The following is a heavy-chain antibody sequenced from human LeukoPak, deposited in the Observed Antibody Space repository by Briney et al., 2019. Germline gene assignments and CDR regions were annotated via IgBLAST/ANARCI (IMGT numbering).Heavy chain of an antibody. CDR1: GGSISSNNY. Sequence: SQTLSLTCVVSGGSISSNNYWHWIRQHPGQGLEWLGYTYDTGYAYYNPSLRSRLTISLDTSQNHFSLRLTSVTAADTAVYYCAREGGPPRSDCRSISLYARGYFRPWGQGTLVPVPS. V-gene: IGHV4-31*11. D-gene: IGHD2-2*01. J-gene: IGHJ5*02. CDR2: TYDTGYA. CDR3: AREGGPPRSDCRSISLYARGYFRP.